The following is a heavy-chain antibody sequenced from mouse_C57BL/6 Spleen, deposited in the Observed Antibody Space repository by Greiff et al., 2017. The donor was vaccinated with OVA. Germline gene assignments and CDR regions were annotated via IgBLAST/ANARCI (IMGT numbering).Heavy chain of an antibody. Sequence: VQLVESGAELMKPGASVKLSCKATGYPFTGYWIEWVKQRPGHGLEWIGEILPGSGSTNYNEKFKGKATFTADTSSNTAYMQLISLTTEDSAIYACSKLGRDYAMDYWGQGTSVTVSS. CDR1: GYPFTGYW. D-gene: IGHD4-1*01. V-gene: IGHV1-9*01. J-gene: IGHJ4*01. CDR2: ILPGSGST. CDR3: SKLGRDYAMDY.